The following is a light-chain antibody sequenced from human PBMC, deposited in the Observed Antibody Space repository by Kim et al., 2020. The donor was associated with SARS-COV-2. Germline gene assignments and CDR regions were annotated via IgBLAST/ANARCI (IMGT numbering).Light chain of an antibody. CDR2: DAG. CDR1: QHISSF. Sequence: DIQMTQSPSSVSASVGDRVTITCQASQHISSFLSWYQQKPGTAPKLLIYDAGNLERRVPSRFSGSGSGTDFALTISSLQPEVVATYSCPHHDDFSPLSFGGGAKVDIK. CDR3: PHHDDFSPLS. V-gene: IGKV1-33*01. J-gene: IGKJ4*01.